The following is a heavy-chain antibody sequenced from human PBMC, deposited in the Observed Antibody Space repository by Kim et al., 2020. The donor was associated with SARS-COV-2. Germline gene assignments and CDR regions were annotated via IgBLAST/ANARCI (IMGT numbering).Heavy chain of an antibody. D-gene: IGHD1-26*01. J-gene: IGHJ6*02. Sequence: GRFTISRDNYKSTLYLKMTSLRAEDTAVYYCAREIPGIVDALEYYGMDVWGQGTTVTVSS. CDR3: AREIPGIVDALEYYGMDV. V-gene: IGHV3-30*01.